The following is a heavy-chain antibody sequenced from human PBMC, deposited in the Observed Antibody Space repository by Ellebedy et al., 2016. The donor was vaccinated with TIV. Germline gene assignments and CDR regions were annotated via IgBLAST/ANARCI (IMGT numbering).Heavy chain of an antibody. V-gene: IGHV1-2*04. CDR3: ARDGGSYSDFDY. J-gene: IGHJ4*02. CDR2: INPNSGCT. Sequence: AASVKVSCKASGYTFTAYYMHWVRQAPGQGLEWMGWINPNSGCTNYAQKFQGWVTMTRDTSISTAYMELSRLRSDDTAVYYCARDGGSYSDFDYWGQGTLVTVSS. CDR1: GYTFTAYY. D-gene: IGHD1-26*01.